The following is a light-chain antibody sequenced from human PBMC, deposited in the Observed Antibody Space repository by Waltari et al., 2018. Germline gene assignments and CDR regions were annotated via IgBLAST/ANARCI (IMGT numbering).Light chain of an antibody. V-gene: IGKV1-5*03. CDR1: QTIISW. Sequence: TQSPSTLSASIGDRVTITCRASQTIISWLAWYQQKPGQAPRLLIYRATALETGVPSRFSGTGSGTEFTLTINGLQPDDSATYFCQQYDSFWSFGQGTKVEVK. J-gene: IGKJ1*01. CDR2: RAT. CDR3: QQYDSFWS.